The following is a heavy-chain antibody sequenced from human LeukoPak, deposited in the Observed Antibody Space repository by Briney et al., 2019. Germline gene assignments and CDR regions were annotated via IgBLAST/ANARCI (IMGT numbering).Heavy chain of an antibody. CDR1: GFSFTTSW. V-gene: IGHV3-7*01. Sequence: PGGSLRLSCAASGFSFTTSWMSWVRQAPGKGLEWVADINPAGGGIVYVDSVKGRFIISRDNAKRSAYLEMSGLRVEDSALYYCARDPEYGAIDIWGQGTMVTVSS. D-gene: IGHD4/OR15-4a*01. CDR2: INPAGGGI. J-gene: IGHJ3*02. CDR3: ARDPEYGAIDI.